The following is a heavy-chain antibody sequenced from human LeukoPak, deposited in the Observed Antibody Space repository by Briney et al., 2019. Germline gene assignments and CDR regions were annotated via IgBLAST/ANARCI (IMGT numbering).Heavy chain of an antibody. CDR2: ISGSGDNT. J-gene: IGHJ4*02. CDR3: AKDSKGYSSGWDLDY. Sequence: GGSLRLSCAASGFTFSIYGMTWVRQAPGKGLEWVSTISGSGDNTYYADSVKGRFTISRDNSKNTLYLQMNSLRAEDTALYYCAKDSKGYSSGWDLDYWGQGTLVTVSS. V-gene: IGHV3-23*01. CDR1: GFTFSIYG. D-gene: IGHD6-19*01.